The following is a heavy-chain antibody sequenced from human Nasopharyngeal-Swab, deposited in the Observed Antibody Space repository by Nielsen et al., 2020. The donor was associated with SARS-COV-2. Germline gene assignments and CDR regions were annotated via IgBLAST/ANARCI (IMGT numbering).Heavy chain of an antibody. CDR1: GFTFSSYS. V-gene: IGHV3-48*02. J-gene: IGHJ5*02. CDR3: ARGYSNLPRYNWFDP. Sequence: GESLKISCAASGFTFSSYSMNWVRQAPGKGLEWVSYISSSSSTIYYADSVKGRFTISRDNAKNSLSLQMNRLRDEDTAVYYCARGYSNLPRYNWFDPWGQGTLVTVSS. CDR2: ISSSSSTI. D-gene: IGHD6-13*01.